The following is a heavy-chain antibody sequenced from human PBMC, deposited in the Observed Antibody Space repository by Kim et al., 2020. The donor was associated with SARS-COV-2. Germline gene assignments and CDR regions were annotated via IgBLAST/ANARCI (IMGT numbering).Heavy chain of an antibody. D-gene: IGHD2-21*02. J-gene: IGHJ4*02. CDR2: IYYSGST. V-gene: IGHV4-31*03. Sequence: SETLSLTCTVSGGSISSGGYYWSWIRQHPGKGLEWIGYIYYSGSTYYNPSLKSRVTISVDTSKNQFSLKLSSVTAADTAVYYCARGGYAGGNSGGGKVDYWGQGTLVTVSS. CDR1: GGSISSGGYY. CDR3: ARGGYAGGNSGGGKVDY.